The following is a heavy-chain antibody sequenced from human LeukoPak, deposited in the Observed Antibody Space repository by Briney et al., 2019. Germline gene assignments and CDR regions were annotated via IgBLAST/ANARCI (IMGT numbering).Heavy chain of an antibody. V-gene: IGHV1-18*01. J-gene: IGHJ6*02. CDR1: GYTFTSYG. CDR2: ISAYNGNT. Sequence: EASVKVSCKASGYTFTSYGISWVRQAPGQGLEWMGWISAYNGNTNYAQKLQGRVTMTTDTSTSTAYMELRSLRSDDTAVYYCARYRLWTHAFHYHCMHLWRQGTAVPVSS. CDR3: ARYRLWTHAFHYHCMHL. D-gene: IGHD2-21*01.